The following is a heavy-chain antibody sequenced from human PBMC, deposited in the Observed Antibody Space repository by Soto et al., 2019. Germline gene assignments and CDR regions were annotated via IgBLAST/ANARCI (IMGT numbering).Heavy chain of an antibody. CDR3: LSGNSPSST. CDR1: GYTFTSYY. CDR2: INPSGGST. D-gene: IGHD4-4*01. Sequence: GASVKVSCKASGYTFTSYYMHWVRQAPGQGLEWMGIINPSGGSTSYAQKFQGRFTISRDNAQSSLYLQMNSLRVEDTAVYYCLSGNSPSSTWGQGTLVTVSS. V-gene: IGHV1-46*03. J-gene: IGHJ5*02.